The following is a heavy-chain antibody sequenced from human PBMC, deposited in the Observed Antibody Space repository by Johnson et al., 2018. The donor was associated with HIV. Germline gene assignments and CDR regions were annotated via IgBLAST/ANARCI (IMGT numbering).Heavy chain of an antibody. CDR2: ISYDGGNN. Sequence: QVQLVESGGGLAKPAWSPRLSCAASQFTFSSYWMHWVRQAPGKGLEWVAVISYDGGNNYYADSVKGRFTISRDNSKGTLYLQMMSLRVEDTALYYCVKVGLVGGREGVGALDIWGPGTMVTVSS. CDR3: VKVGLVGGREGVGALDI. D-gene: IGHD1-26*01. CDR1: QFTFSSYW. V-gene: IGHV3-30*18. J-gene: IGHJ3*02.